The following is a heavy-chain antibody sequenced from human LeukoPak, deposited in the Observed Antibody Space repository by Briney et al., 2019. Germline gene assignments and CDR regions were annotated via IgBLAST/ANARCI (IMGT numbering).Heavy chain of an antibody. V-gene: IGHV3-21*01. CDR3: ARGQQYGSGSYYKRHYYYYMDV. CDR2: ISSSSSYI. Sequence: GGSLRLSCAASGFTFSSYSMNWVRQAPGKGLEWVSSISSSSSYIYYADSVKGRFTISRDNAKNSLYLQMNSLRAEDTAVYYCARGQQYGSGSYYKRHYYYYMDVWGKGTTVTISS. J-gene: IGHJ6*03. D-gene: IGHD3-10*01. CDR1: GFTFSSYS.